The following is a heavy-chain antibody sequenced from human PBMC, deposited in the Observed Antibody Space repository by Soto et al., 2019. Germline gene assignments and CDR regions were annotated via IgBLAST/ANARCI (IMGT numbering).Heavy chain of an antibody. CDR3: TTGNNWNYFGWDHRDY. D-gene: IGHD1-7*01. V-gene: IGHV3-15*01. CDR1: GFTFSNAW. CDR2: IKSKTDGGTT. Sequence: EVQLVESGGGLVKPGGSLRLSCAASGFTFSNAWMSWVRQAPGKGLEWVGRIKSKTDGGTTDYAAPVKGRFTISRDDSKNTLYLQMNSLKTEDTAVYYCTTGNNWNYFGWDHRDYWGQGTLVTVSS. J-gene: IGHJ4*02.